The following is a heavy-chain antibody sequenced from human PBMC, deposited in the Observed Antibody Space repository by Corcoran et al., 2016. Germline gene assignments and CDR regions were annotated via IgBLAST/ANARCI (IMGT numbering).Heavy chain of an antibody. J-gene: IGHJ6*02. CDR2: TYYRSKWYN. V-gene: IGHV6-1*01. Sequence: QVQLQQSGPGLVKPSQTLSLTCAISGDRVSSNSAAWNWIRQSPSRGLEWLGRTYYRSKWYNDYAVSVKSRITNNPDTSKNQFSLQLNSVTPEDTAVYYWARGDYDLWSGYFYCYYGMDVWGQGTTVTVSS. D-gene: IGHD3-3*01. CDR3: ARGDYDLWSGYFYCYYGMDV. CDR1: GDRVSSNSAA.